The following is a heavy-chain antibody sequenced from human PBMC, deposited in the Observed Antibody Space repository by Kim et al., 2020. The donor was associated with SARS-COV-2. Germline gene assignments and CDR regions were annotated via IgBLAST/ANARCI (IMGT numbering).Heavy chain of an antibody. V-gene: IGHV4-59*01. J-gene: IGHJ4*02. CDR3: ARMYSSSWYSDY. D-gene: IGHD6-13*01. Sequence: SSPPLRSRVTISVDTSKNQFSLKLSSVTAADTAVYYCARMYSSSWYSDYWGQGTLVTVSS.